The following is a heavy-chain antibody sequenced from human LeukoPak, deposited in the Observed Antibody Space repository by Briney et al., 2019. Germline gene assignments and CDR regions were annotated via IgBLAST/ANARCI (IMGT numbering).Heavy chain of an antibody. D-gene: IGHD3-16*01. J-gene: IGHJ6*02. Sequence: ASVKVSCKTSGYSFSNYGINWVRQAPGQGLEWMGWISGNNGNTNYAENFQGRVTMTTDSSTTTAYMELRSLRSDDTAVYYCARDPYYESDQEYYYGMDVWGQGTTVTVSS. CDR1: GYSFSNYG. CDR3: ARDPYYESDQEYYYGMDV. CDR2: ISGNNGNT. V-gene: IGHV1-18*04.